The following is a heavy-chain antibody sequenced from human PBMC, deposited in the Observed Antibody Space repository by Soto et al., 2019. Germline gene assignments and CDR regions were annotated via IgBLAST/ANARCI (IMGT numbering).Heavy chain of an antibody. CDR3: ARLVSRRDGYTAFDS. D-gene: IGHD5-12*01. V-gene: IGHV4-39*01. CDR1: GGSISSSSYY. CDR2: IYYSGST. J-gene: IGHJ4*01. Sequence: XETLSLTCTVSGGSISSSSYYWGWIRQPPGKGLEWIGSIYYSGSTYYNPSLKSRVTISVDTSKNQFSLKLSSVTAADTAVYYCARLVSRRDGYTAFDSWGHGTLVTVSS.